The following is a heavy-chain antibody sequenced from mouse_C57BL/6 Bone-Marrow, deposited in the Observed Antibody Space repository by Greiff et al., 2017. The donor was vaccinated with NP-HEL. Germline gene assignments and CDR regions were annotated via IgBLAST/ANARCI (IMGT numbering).Heavy chain of an antibody. CDR3: VRDRGDGYYEAPFAY. Sequence: EVQGVESGGGLVQPKGSLKLSCAASGFTFNTYAMHWVRQAPGKGLEWVARIRSKSSNYATYYADSVKDRFTISRDDSQSMLYLQMNNLKTEDTAMYYCVRDRGDGYYEAPFAYWGQGTLVTVSA. V-gene: IGHV10-3*01. D-gene: IGHD2-3*01. J-gene: IGHJ3*01. CDR1: GFTFNTYA. CDR2: IRSKSSNYAT.